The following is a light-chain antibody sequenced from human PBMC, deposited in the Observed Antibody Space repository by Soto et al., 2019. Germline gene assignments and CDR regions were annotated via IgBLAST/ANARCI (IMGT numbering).Light chain of an antibody. V-gene: IGKV1-5*03. CDR3: QQYNTYSRT. CDR2: KAS. J-gene: IGKJ1*01. Sequence: DIQMTQSPSTLSASVGDRVTITCRASQSISNWLAWYQQRPGKAPKLLIYKASSLEGGVPSRFSGSGSGTEFTLTISSLQPDDFAIYYCQQYNTYSRTFGQGIKVEIK. CDR1: QSISNW.